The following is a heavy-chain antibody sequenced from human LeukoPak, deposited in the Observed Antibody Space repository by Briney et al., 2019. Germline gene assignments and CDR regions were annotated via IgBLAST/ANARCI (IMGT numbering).Heavy chain of an antibody. D-gene: IGHD2-2*01. J-gene: IGHJ4*02. CDR2: IKSKTGGGTT. Sequence: GGSLRLSCAASGFTLSNAWMSWVRQAPGKGLEWVGRIKSKTGGGTTDYTAPVKGRFTISRDDSKNTLYLQMNSLKTDDTAVYYCSCYDSMDYWGQGTLVTVSS. CDR3: SCYDSMDY. V-gene: IGHV3-15*01. CDR1: GFTLSNAW.